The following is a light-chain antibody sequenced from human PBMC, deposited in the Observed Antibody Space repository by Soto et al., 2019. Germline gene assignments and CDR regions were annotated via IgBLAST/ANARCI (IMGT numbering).Light chain of an antibody. CDR3: SSFTRSNTLV. J-gene: IGLJ3*02. V-gene: IGLV2-14*01. Sequence: QSALTQPASVSGSPGQSITISCTGTSSDVGGYNSVCWHQQHPGKAPKLMIYEVSNRPSGVSDRFSASKSGNTASLTISGLLADDEADYYCSSFTRSNTLVFGGGTKLTVL. CDR1: SSDVGGYNS. CDR2: EVS.